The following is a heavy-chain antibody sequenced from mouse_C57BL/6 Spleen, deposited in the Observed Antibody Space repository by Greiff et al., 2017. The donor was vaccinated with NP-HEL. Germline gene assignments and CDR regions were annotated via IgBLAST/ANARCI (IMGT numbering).Heavy chain of an antibody. J-gene: IGHJ2*01. Sequence: VQLKESGPGLVKPSQSLSLTCSVTGYSITSGYYWNWIRQFPGNKLEWMGYISYDGSNKYNPSLKNRISITRDTSKNQFFLKLNSVTTEDTATYYCAREDDYDNYWGQGTTLTVSS. V-gene: IGHV3-6*01. CDR2: ISYDGSN. CDR3: AREDDYDNY. CDR1: GYSITSGYY. D-gene: IGHD2-4*01.